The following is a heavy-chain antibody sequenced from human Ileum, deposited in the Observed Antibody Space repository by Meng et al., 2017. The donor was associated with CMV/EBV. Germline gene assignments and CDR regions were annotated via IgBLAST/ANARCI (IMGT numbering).Heavy chain of an antibody. J-gene: IGHJ5*02. D-gene: IGHD3-10*01. CDR2: VCGTGTI. V-gene: IGHV4-4*07. CDR3: ARRVREVRERSWENWLTP. CDR1: GCFIQTCL. Sequence: LGFGPGLVMPSRTRSPTCASPGCFIQTCLWNLIRHSAGKRLELIGLVCGTGTIQDTPSFKSRLTLSLDTSKSQFSLRLTAVTAADTAVYFCARRVREVRERSWENWLTPWGQGILVTVSS.